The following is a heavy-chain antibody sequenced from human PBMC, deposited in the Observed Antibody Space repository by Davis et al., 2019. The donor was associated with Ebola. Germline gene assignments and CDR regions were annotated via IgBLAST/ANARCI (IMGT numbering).Heavy chain of an antibody. CDR3: AKAFGGAFYGMDV. CDR2: ISWNSGSI. D-gene: IGHD3-16*01. Sequence: SLKISCAASGFTFDDYAMHWVRQAPGKGLEWVSGISWNSGSIGYADPVKGRFTISRDNAKNSLYLQMNSLRAEDTALYYCAKAFGGAFYGMDVWGQGTTVTVSS. V-gene: IGHV3-9*01. CDR1: GFTFDDYA. J-gene: IGHJ6*02.